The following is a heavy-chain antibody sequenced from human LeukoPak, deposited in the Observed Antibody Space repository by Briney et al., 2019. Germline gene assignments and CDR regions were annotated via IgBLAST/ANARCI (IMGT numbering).Heavy chain of an antibody. V-gene: IGHV3-23*01. J-gene: IGHJ4*02. CDR1: GFTFSSYA. CDR2: ISGSGGST. Sequence: PGGSLRLSCAASGFTFSSYAMSWVRQAPGKGLEWVSAISGSGGSTYYADSVKGRFTISRDNAKNSLYLQMNSLRAEDTAVYYCARDPMLGRSPFDYWGQGTLVTVSS. D-gene: IGHD2-8*01. CDR3: ARDPMLGRSPFDY.